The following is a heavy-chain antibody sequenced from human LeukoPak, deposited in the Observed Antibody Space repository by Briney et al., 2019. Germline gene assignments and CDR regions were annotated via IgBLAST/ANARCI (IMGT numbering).Heavy chain of an antibody. Sequence: PGRSLRLSCAASGFTFNSYAMHWVRQAPGKGLEWVAVISYDGSNKYYADSVKGRFTISRDNSKNTLYLQMNSLRAEDTAVYYCARDQIGDYYYYMDVWGKGTTVTVSS. CDR2: ISYDGSNK. J-gene: IGHJ6*03. D-gene: IGHD3-3*01. CDR1: GFTFNSYA. V-gene: IGHV3-30-3*01. CDR3: ARDQIGDYYYYMDV.